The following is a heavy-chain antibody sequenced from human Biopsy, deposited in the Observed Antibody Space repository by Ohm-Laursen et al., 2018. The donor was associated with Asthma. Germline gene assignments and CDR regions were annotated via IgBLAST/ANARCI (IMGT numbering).Heavy chain of an antibody. D-gene: IGHD3-22*01. V-gene: IGHV3-53*01. CDR3: ARGDSSNWSHYYFDY. J-gene: IGHJ4*02. CDR2: IYSGGTS. Sequence: SLRLSCAASGFAVSRDYMFWVRQAPGKGLEWVSVIYSGGTSHTADSVRGQFTISRDCSKNTLYLQMHSLRAEDTAVYYCARGDSSNWSHYYFDYWGQGTLVTVSS. CDR1: GFAVSRDY.